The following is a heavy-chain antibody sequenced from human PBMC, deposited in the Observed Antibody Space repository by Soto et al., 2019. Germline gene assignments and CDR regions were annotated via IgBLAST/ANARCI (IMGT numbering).Heavy chain of an antibody. V-gene: IGHV3-48*04. J-gene: IGHJ3*01. CDR1: GFTFSSYN. CDR3: ARELHLNPAFAL. Sequence: EAQLVESGGGLVRPGGSLTISCAASGFTFSSYNMNWVRQTPGKGMEWIAFITTSRRIIHYADSVKGRFTISRDSGKKNHYLQMKSLRVEDKDVDYCARELHLNPAFALWGQGTMVTVSS. CDR2: ITTSRRII.